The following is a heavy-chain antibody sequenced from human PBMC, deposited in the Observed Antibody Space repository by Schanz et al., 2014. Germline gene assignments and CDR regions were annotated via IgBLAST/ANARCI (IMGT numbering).Heavy chain of an antibody. CDR2: INHSGST. J-gene: IGHJ4*02. Sequence: QVQLQQWGAGLLKPSETLSLSCAVYSGSFSGYYWSWIRQPPGKGLEWIGEINHSGSTNYNPSLKRRVTISVDTPKKQFSMKRSSVTAADTAVYYCARGPDSTSADVTRGRRRYYFDYWGQGTLVTVSS. CDR1: SGSFSGYY. D-gene: IGHD6-13*01. CDR3: ARGPDSTSADVTRGRRRYYFDY. V-gene: IGHV4-34*01.